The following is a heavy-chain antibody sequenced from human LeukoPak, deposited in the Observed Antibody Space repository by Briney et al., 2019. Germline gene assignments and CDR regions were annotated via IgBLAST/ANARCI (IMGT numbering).Heavy chain of an antibody. CDR1: GYTFTSYD. V-gene: IGHV1-18*01. D-gene: IGHD4-11*01. CDR2: ISAYNGNT. J-gene: IGHJ4*02. Sequence: ASVKVSCKASGYTFTSYDISWVRQAPGQGLEWMGWISAYNGNTNYAQKLQGRVTMTTDTSTSTAYMELRSLRSDDTAVYYCARAPRGYSNSSPQLVDYWGQGTLVTVSS. CDR3: ARAPRGYSNSSPQLVDY.